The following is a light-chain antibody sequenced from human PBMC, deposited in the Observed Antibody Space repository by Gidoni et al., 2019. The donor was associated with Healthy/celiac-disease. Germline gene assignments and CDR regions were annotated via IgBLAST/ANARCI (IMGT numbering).Light chain of an antibody. V-gene: IGKV3-11*01. J-gene: IGKJ4*02. CDR2: DAS. CDR3: QQRSNWPPLT. CDR1: QSVSSY. Sequence: IVWTQSPATLSLSPGERATLYCRASQSVSSYLPWYQQNPGQAPRLLIYDASTRATGVPASCSGSGSGTDFTLTISSLEPDDFAVYYCQQRSNWPPLTFGGGTKVEIK.